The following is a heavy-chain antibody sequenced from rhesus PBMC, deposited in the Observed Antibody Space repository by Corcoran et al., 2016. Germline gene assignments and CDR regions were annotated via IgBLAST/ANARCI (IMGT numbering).Heavy chain of an antibody. CDR1: GYSISSGYY. CDR3: ASYCTGSGCYSWDFDY. V-gene: IGHV4-99*01. D-gene: IGHD2-21*01. Sequence: QVQLQESGPGLVKPSETLSLTCAVSGYSISSGYYWGWIRQPPGKGLEYIGYISGSSGSTYYNPSLKSRVTISKDTSKNQFSLKLSVVTAADTAVYYCASYCTGSGCYSWDFDYWGQGVLVTVSS. CDR2: ISGSSGST. J-gene: IGHJ4*01.